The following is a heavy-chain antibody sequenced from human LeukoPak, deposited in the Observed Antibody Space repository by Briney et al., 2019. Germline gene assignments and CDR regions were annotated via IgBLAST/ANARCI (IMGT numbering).Heavy chain of an antibody. V-gene: IGHV3-7*01. CDR1: GFTFSWYW. CDR2: IKEDGSIK. D-gene: IGHD6-13*01. CDR3: ARIGYSSSSIDY. J-gene: IGHJ4*02. Sequence: GGSLRLSCAASGFTFSWYWMSWVRQAPGKGLEWVANIKEDGSIKYYVDSVKGRLTISRDNAKSSAYLQVNSLRAEDTALYYCARIGYSSSSIDYWGQGTLVTVSS.